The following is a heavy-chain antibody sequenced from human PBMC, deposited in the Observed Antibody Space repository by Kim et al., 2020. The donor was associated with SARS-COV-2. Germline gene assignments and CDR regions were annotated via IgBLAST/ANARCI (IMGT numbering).Heavy chain of an antibody. V-gene: IGHV3-30-3*01. D-gene: IGHD3-22*01. CDR1: GLNFDNSA. J-gene: IGHJ6*02. CDR2: ISFAGRNK. Sequence: GGSLRLSCAASGLNFDNSAMNWVRQTPGKGLEWVAVISFAGRNKDYADPVKGRFTISRDNSKSTLYLEMNSLRVEDTSLYYCARGKYYESMNLADYYNGIDVLGQGTTVTVSS. CDR3: ARGKYYESMNLADYYNGIDV.